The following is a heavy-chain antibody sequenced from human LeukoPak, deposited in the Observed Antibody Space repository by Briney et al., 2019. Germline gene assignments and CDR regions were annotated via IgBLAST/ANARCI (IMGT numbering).Heavy chain of an antibody. J-gene: IGHJ4*02. Sequence: GGSLRLSCVASGFSFNNFGMSWVRQAPGRGLEWVSSISGTGGSTHYADSVKGRFTISRDNSKNTLYLQMNSLRAGDTAVYYCAKSSYYDSSGFYREYYFDYWGQGTLVPVSS. CDR1: GFSFNNFG. CDR3: AKSSYYDSSGFYREYYFDY. D-gene: IGHD3-22*01. CDR2: ISGTGGST. V-gene: IGHV3-23*01.